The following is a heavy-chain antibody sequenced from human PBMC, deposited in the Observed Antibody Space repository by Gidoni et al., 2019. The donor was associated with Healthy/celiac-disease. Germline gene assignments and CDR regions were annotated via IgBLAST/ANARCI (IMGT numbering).Heavy chain of an antibody. CDR3: ARVHTYCSGGSCYSLRGAFDI. V-gene: IGHV3-66*01. J-gene: IGHJ3*02. D-gene: IGHD2-15*01. Sequence: EVQLVESGGGLVQHGGSLRLSCAASGFTVSSNYMSWVRQAPGKGLEWVSVIYSGGSTYYADSVKGRFTISRDNSKNTLYLQMNSLRAEDTAVYYCARVHTYCSGGSCYSLRGAFDIWGQGTMVTVSS. CDR2: IYSGGST. CDR1: GFTVSSNY.